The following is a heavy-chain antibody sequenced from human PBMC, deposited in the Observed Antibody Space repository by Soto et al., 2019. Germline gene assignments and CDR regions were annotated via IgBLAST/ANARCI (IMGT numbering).Heavy chain of an antibody. Sequence: QLQLQESGPGLVKPSETLSLTCTVSGGSISSSSYYWGWIRQPPGKGLEWIGSIYYSGSTYYNPSLKSRVTISVDTTKNQCSLKLSSVTAADTAVYYCARHREYYYDSSGYYEVDYWGQGTLVTVSS. CDR3: ARHREYYYDSSGYYEVDY. D-gene: IGHD3-22*01. CDR2: IYYSGST. J-gene: IGHJ4*02. CDR1: GGSISSSSYY. V-gene: IGHV4-39*01.